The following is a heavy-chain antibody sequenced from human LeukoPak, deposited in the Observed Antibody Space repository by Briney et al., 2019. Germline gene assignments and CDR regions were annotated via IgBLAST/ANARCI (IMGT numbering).Heavy chain of an antibody. V-gene: IGHV3-48*04. Sequence: GGSLRLSCAASGFTVSSNYMSWVRQAPGKGLEWVSYISSSSSTIYYADSVKGRFTISRDNAKNSLYLQMNSLRAEDTAVYYCARGATYCSSTSCYEVFDYWGQGTLVTVSS. CDR1: GFTVSSNY. D-gene: IGHD2-2*01. J-gene: IGHJ4*02. CDR3: ARGATYCSSTSCYEVFDY. CDR2: ISSSSSTI.